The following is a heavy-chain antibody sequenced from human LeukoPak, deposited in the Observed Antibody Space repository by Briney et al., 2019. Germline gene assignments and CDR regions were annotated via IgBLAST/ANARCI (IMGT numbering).Heavy chain of an antibody. CDR2: MSYDGSNK. V-gene: IGHV3-30-3*01. D-gene: IGHD2-21*01. CDR1: ALTLSHYA. CDR3: ARDLSAAYDF. Sequence: GRSLRLSCAASALTLSHYAMHWVRQAPGKGLEWVAIMSYDGSNKYYADSVKGRFTISRDNSKNTLYLQMDNLRVDDTAVYYCARDLSAAYDFWGQGILVTVSS. J-gene: IGHJ4*02.